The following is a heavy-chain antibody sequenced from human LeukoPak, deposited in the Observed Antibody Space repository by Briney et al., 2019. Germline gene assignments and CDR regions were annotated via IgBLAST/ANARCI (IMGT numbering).Heavy chain of an antibody. CDR2: VSYSEGT. CDR1: SALLTRSNFY. D-gene: IGHD5-12*01. CDR3: ARRPVLGGLRG. Sequence: SETLSLTCSVSSALLTRSNFYWGWLRQTPGKGLEWIGSVSYSEGTYYNPSLKSRVLIFVDTSKDQFSLKLSSVTAADTAVYYCARRPVLGGLRGWGQGTLVTVSS. V-gene: IGHV4-39*01. J-gene: IGHJ4*02.